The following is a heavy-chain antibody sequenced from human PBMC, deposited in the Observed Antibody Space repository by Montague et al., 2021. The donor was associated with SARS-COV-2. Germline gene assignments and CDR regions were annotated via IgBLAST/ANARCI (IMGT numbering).Heavy chain of an antibody. CDR3: AIEVGAMVYYYGMDV. V-gene: IGHV4-39*01. CDR1: GGSISSSSYY. Sequence: SETLSLTCTVSGGSISSSSYYWGWIRQPPGKGLEWIGSIYYSGSTYYNPSLKSRVTISVDTSKNQFSLKLSSVTAADTAVYYCAIEVGAMVYYYGMDVWGQGPTVPV. J-gene: IGHJ6*02. D-gene: IGHD1-26*01. CDR2: IYYSGST.